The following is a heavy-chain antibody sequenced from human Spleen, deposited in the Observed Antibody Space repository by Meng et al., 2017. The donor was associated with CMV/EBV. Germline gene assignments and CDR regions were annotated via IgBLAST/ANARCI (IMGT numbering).Heavy chain of an antibody. CDR2: INGDGSST. Sequence: EVLLVEAGGGLVQPGVSLRLSCAASGFTFSSFWMHWVRQAPGKGLVWVSRINGDGSSTNYADSVKGRFTISRDNAKNTLYLQMNSLRAEDTAVYYCALYNYGSGSWGQGTLVTVSS. V-gene: IGHV3-74*01. CDR1: GFTFSSFW. CDR3: ALYNYGSGS. J-gene: IGHJ5*02. D-gene: IGHD3-10*01.